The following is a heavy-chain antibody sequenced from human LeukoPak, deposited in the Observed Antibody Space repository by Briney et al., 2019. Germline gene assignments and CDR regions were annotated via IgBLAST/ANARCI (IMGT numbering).Heavy chain of an antibody. V-gene: IGHV3-30-3*01. D-gene: IGHD6-13*01. CDR2: ISYDGSNK. Sequence: PERSLRLSCAASGFTFSNYAIHWVRHDPGKGLEWVALISYDGSNKYYADSVKGRFTISRDNSKNTLYLQMNSLRPEDMAVYYCARDTQEQGNWFDPWGQGTLVTVSS. CDR3: ARDTQEQGNWFDP. CDR1: GFTFSNYA. J-gene: IGHJ5*02.